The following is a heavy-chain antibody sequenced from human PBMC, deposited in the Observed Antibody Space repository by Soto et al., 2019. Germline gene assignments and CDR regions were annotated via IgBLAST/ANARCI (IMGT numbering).Heavy chain of an antibody. D-gene: IGHD3-10*01. CDR2: IYYSGST. Sequence: SETLSLTCTVSGGSISSYYWSWIRQPPGKGLEWIGYIYYSGSTNYNPSLKSRVTISVDTSKNQFSLKLSSVTAADTAVYYCARERSGDYYYYYYMDVWGKGTTVTVSS. CDR3: ARERSGDYYYYYYMDV. J-gene: IGHJ6*03. CDR1: GGSISSYY. V-gene: IGHV4-59*01.